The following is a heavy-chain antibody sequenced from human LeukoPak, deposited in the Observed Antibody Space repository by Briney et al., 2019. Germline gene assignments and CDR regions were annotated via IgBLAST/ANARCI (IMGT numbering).Heavy chain of an antibody. V-gene: IGHV3-30*03. Sequence: GGSLRLSCAASGFTFSYYSMNWVRQAPGKGLEWMAAISYDGRRTHYADSVEARFTISRDNSKNTLYLQMNSLRAEDTAVYYCARDLRNEGDYWGQGTLVTVSS. J-gene: IGHJ4*02. CDR3: ARDLRNEGDY. D-gene: IGHD1-1*01. CDR1: GFTFSYYS. CDR2: ISYDGRRT.